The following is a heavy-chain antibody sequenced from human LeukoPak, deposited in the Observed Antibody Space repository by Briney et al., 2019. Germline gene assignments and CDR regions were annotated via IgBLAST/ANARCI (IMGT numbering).Heavy chain of an antibody. J-gene: IGHJ5*02. CDR3: ARVDYDYGDGNWFDP. Sequence: QTGGSLRLSCAASGFTFSSYGMHWVRQAPGKGLERVAFIRYDGSNKYYTDSVKGRFTISRDNSKNTLYLQMNSLRAEDTAVYYCARVDYDYGDGNWFDPWGQGTLVTVSS. D-gene: IGHD4-17*01. CDR1: GFTFSSYG. CDR2: IRYDGSNK. V-gene: IGHV3-30*02.